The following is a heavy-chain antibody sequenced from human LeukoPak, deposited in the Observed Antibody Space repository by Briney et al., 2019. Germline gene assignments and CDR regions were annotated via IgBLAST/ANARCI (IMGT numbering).Heavy chain of an antibody. V-gene: IGHV3-23*01. CDR3: AKEPYSGSQLLDY. J-gene: IGHJ4*02. Sequence: GGSLRLSCAASGFTFSGSAMSWVRQAPGKGLEWVSAISTSGGSTYYADSVKGRFTISRDNSKNTLYLQMNSLRAEDTAVYYCAKEPYSGSQLLDYWGQGTLVTVSS. D-gene: IGHD1-26*01. CDR1: GFTFSGSA. CDR2: ISTSGGST.